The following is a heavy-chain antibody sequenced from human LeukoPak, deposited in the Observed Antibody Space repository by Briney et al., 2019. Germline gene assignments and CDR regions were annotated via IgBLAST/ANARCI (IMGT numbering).Heavy chain of an antibody. CDR2: ISAYNGNT. CDR1: GYTFTSYG. D-gene: IGHD2-2*01. J-gene: IGHJ4*02. Sequence: GASVKVSCKASGYTFTSYGISWVRQAPGQGLEGMGWISAYNGNTNYAQKLQGRDTMTTDTSTSTAYMELRSLRSDDTAVYYCARDEGEAVVVPAATFWRYWGQGTLVTVSS. CDR3: ARDEGEAVVVPAATFWRY. V-gene: IGHV1-18*04.